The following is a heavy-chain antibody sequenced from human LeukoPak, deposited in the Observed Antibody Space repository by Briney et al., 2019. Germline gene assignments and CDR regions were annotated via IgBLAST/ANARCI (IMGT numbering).Heavy chain of an antibody. CDR1: GFTFSSYS. V-gene: IGHV3-30*03. J-gene: IGHJ4*02. CDR3: ARDPYDTSGYFYYY. D-gene: IGHD3-22*01. Sequence: GGSLRLSCAASGFTFSSYSMNWVRQAPGKGLEWVAVISFDGSSKSYADSVKGRFTISRDNSKNTLYLQVNSLRVEDTAVYYCARDPYDTSGYFYYYWGQGTLATVSS. CDR2: ISFDGSSK.